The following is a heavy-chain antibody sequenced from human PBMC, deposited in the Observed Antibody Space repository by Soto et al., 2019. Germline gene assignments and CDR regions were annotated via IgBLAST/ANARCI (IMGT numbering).Heavy chain of an antibody. V-gene: IGHV1-69*06. D-gene: IGHD6-19*01. CDR1: GGTFSSYA. Sequence: SVKVSCKASGGTFSSYAISWVRQAPGQGLEWMGGIIPIFGTANYAQKFQGRVTITADKSTSTAYMELSSLRSEDTAVYYCARDSSSGWYSYYYYGMDVWGQGTTVTVSS. J-gene: IGHJ6*02. CDR2: IIPIFGTA. CDR3: ARDSSSGWYSYYYYGMDV.